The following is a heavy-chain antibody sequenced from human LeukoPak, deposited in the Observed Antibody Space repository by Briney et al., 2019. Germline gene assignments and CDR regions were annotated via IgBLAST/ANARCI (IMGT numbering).Heavy chain of an antibody. CDR2: INHSGST. CDR1: GGSFSGYY. CDR3: ARGSTIFGVVILRSLPYPAFDI. Sequence: SETLSLTCAVYGGSFSGYYWSWIRQPPGKGLEWIGEINHSGSTNYNPSLKSRVTISVDTSKNQFSLKLSSVTAADTAVYYCARGSTIFGVVILRSLPYPAFDIWGQGTMVTVSS. J-gene: IGHJ3*02. V-gene: IGHV4-34*01. D-gene: IGHD3-3*01.